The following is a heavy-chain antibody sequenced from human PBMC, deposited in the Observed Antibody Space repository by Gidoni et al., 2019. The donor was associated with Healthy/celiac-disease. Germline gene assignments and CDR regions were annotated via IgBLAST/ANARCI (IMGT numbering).Heavy chain of an antibody. CDR3: ARGPHYSSGYYFPAFDI. CDR1: GGSISSSSYY. D-gene: IGHD3-22*01. Sequence: QLQLQASGPGLVKPSETLSLTCTVSGGSISSSSYYWCWLRPTPGKGLEWIGSIYYTGSTYYTPSLKRRVTISVDTSKNPFPLRLSSVTAADTAVYYCARGPHYSSGYYFPAFDIWGQGTMVTVSS. V-gene: IGHV4-39*07. CDR2: IYYTGST. J-gene: IGHJ3*02.